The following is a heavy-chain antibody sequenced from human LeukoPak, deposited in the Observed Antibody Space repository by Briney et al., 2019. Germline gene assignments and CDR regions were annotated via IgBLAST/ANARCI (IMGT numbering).Heavy chain of an antibody. CDR2: INPGGGDT. V-gene: IGHV1-46*02. CDR3: ARGPRGQRFDY. J-gene: IGHJ4*02. D-gene: IGHD1-1*01. CDR1: GYTFNTYY. Sequence: ASATVSCKPSGYTFNTYYIHWVRQAPGQGLEWMGLINPGGGDTTYAQNLQGRVTMTRDTSTSTVYMELSNLISEDTAVYYCARGPRGQRFDYWGQGTLVTVSS.